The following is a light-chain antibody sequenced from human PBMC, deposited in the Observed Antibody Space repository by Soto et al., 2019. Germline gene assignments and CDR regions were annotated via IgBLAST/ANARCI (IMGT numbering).Light chain of an antibody. Sequence: EIVLTQSPATLSLSPGERATLSCRASQSISSYLAWYQQKPGQAPRLLIYDASNRATGIPARFSGGGSGTDFTLTISSLGPEDFAVYYCHQRSNWPPGWTFGQGSKVEIK. CDR2: DAS. J-gene: IGKJ1*01. CDR3: HQRSNWPPGWT. V-gene: IGKV3-11*01. CDR1: QSISSY.